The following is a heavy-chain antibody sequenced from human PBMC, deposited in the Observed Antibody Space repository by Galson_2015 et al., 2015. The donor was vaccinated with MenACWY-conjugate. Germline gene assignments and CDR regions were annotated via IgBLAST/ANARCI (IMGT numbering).Heavy chain of an antibody. J-gene: IGHJ4*02. D-gene: IGHD2-8*01. CDR2: IKPDGSET. CDR3: ATYYCSSGTCYHFDC. V-gene: IGHV3-7*01. Sequence: LRLSCSASGFTFRNYWMAWVRQAPGKGPEWVANIKPDGSETYYVDSVKGRFTVSRDNAKNSLYLQMNGLRAEDTALYYCATYYCSSGTCYHFDCWGLGTLVTVSS. CDR1: GFTFRNYW.